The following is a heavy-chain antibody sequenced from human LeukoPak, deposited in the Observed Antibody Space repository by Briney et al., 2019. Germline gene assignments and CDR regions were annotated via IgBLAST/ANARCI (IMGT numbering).Heavy chain of an antibody. CDR3: ARDRILWFGELWNYFDY. CDR1: GYTFTSYG. D-gene: IGHD3-10*01. CDR2: ISAYNGNT. V-gene: IGHV1-18*01. J-gene: IGHJ4*02. Sequence: ASVKVSCKASGYTFTSYGISWVRQAPGQGLEWMGWISAYNGNTNYAQKLQGRVTMTTDTSTSTAYMELRSLRSDDTAVYYCARDRILWFGELWNYFDYWGQGTLVTVSS.